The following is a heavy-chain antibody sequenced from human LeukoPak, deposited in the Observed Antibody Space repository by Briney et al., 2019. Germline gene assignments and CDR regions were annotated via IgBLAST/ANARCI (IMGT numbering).Heavy chain of an antibody. J-gene: IGHJ3*02. CDR2: IIPILGTA. Sequence: SVKVSCKASGGTFSSYAISWVRQAPGQGLEWMGGIIPILGTANYAQKFQGRVTTTADESTSTAYMKLSSLRYEDTAVYYCARDGRSAFDIWGQGTMVTVSS. CDR1: GGTFSSYA. D-gene: IGHD1-26*01. V-gene: IGHV1-69*13. CDR3: ARDGRSAFDI.